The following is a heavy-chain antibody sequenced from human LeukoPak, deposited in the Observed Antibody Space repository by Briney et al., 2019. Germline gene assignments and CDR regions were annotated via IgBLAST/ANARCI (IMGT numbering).Heavy chain of an antibody. Sequence: ASVKVSCKASGYTFSGYQIHWVRQAPGQGLEWMGWINPNSGDTKYAQKFQGRVTMTSDTSTSTVYMELSRLSSDDTAVYSCARGAVSRTYRYLYRGQGTLVTVSS. CDR2: INPNSGDT. D-gene: IGHD3-16*02. J-gene: IGHJ4*02. CDR1: GYTFSGYQ. CDR3: ARGAVSRTYRYLY. V-gene: IGHV1-2*02.